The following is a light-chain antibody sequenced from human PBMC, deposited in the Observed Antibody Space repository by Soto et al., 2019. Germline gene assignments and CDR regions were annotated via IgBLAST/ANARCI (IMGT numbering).Light chain of an antibody. J-gene: IGKJ2*01. V-gene: IGKV3-15*01. CDR1: QSMDSD. Sequence: IVMTQSSATLSVSPGERVILSCRASQSMDSDLAWYQQKPGQAPRFLVYDASTRATGVPARFSGSGSGTQFTLTISSLQSEDFGIYYCQHYDNWPFTFGQGTKVDIK. CDR3: QHYDNWPFT. CDR2: DAS.